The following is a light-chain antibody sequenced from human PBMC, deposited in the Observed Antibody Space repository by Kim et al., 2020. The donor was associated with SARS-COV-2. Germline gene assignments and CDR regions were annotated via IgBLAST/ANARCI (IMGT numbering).Light chain of an antibody. V-gene: IGKV3-20*01. J-gene: IGKJ5*01. CDR2: AAS. CDR3: QQYDNLIT. CDR1: QTVSSSY. Sequence: LAPGERVTLPCVASQTVSSSYLAWYQQKPGQAPRLLIYAASSRATGIPDRFSGSGSGTDFTLTISRLEPEDFAVYYCQQYDNLITFGQGTRLEIK.